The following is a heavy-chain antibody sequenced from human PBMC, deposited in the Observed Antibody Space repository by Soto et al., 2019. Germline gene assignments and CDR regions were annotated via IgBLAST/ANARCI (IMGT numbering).Heavy chain of an antibody. CDR2: INAGNGNT. Sequence: ASVKVSCKASGYTFTSYAMHWVRQAPGQRLEWMGWINAGNGNTKYSQKFQGRVTITRDTSASTAYMELSSLRSEDTAVYYCARDPAYSSRWPRYYYYYMDVWGKGTTVTVSS. CDR1: GYTFTSYA. CDR3: ARDPAYSSRWPRYYYYYMDV. J-gene: IGHJ6*03. D-gene: IGHD6-13*01. V-gene: IGHV1-3*01.